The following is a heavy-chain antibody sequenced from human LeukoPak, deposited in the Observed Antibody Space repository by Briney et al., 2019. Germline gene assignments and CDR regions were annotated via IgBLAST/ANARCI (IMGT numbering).Heavy chain of an antibody. CDR1: GGTFSSYA. V-gene: IGHV1-69*04. CDR2: IIPRLDIA. CDR3: AREWYDILTGYQGFQLDY. D-gene: IGHD3-9*01. J-gene: IGHJ4*02. Sequence: SVKVSCKASGGTFSSYAISWVRQAPGQGLEWMGRIIPRLDIANSAQSFQGRVSITADKSTSTAYMELSSLRSDDTAVYYCAREWYDILTGYQGFQLDYWGQGSLVTVSS.